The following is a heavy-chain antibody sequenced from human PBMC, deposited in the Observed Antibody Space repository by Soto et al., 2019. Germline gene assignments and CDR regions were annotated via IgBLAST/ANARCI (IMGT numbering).Heavy chain of an antibody. J-gene: IGHJ4*02. CDR3: AKVSSGWYGYFDY. CDR1: GFTFSTYA. V-gene: IGHV3-23*01. Sequence: PGGSLRLSCVASGFTFSTYAISWVRQAPGKGLEWVSIISGNGETAYYADSVKGRFTVSRDNSKNTLYLQMSSLRAEDTAVYYCAKVSSGWYGYFDYWGQGTLVTVSS. CDR2: ISGNGETA. D-gene: IGHD6-19*01.